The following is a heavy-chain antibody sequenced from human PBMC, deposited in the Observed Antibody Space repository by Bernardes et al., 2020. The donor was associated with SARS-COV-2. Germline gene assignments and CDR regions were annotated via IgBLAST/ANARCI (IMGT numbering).Heavy chain of an antibody. Sequence: GESLKISCKGSGYSFTSYWIGWVRQMPGKGLEWMGIIYPGDSDTRYRPSFQGQVTISADKSISTAYLQWSSLKESDTAMYYCARHRPYCRSTSCSYFDYWVPGTLITVSS. D-gene: IGHD2-2*01. CDR2: IYPGDSDT. CDR3: ARHRPYCRSTSCSYFDY. CDR1: GYSFTSYW. J-gene: IGHJ4*02. V-gene: IGHV5-51*01.